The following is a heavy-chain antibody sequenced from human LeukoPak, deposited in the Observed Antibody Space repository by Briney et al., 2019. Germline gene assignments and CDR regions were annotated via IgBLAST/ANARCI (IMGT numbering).Heavy chain of an antibody. D-gene: IGHD6-13*01. V-gene: IGHV3-7*03. CDR3: ARSLPYGTTWYGRSDF. CDR1: GFPFNAYW. Sequence: GGSLRLSCAASGFPFNAYWMTWVRQAPGKGLEWVANIRQDGDTKYYVDSVKGRFTISRDNAMNPLYLQMNSLRAEDTAIYYCARSLPYGTTWYGRSDFWGQGTLVTYSS. CDR2: IRQDGDTK. J-gene: IGHJ4*02.